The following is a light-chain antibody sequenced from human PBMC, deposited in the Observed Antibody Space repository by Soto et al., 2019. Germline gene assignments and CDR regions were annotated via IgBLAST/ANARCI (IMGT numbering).Light chain of an antibody. Sequence: DIQMTQSPSTLSASLGDRVTITCRASQSISSRLVWYQQKPGKAPNLLLYNASNLESGVPSRFSSSGSGTEFTLTISSLQPDDFAVYYCQQYSSYPVTFGQGTKLEIK. CDR1: QSISSR. V-gene: IGKV1-5*03. CDR3: QQYSSYPVT. CDR2: NAS. J-gene: IGKJ2*01.